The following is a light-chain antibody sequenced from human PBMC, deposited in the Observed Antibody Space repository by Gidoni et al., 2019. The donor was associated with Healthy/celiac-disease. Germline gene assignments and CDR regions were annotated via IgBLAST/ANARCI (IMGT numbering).Light chain of an antibody. CDR2: EVS. Sequence: QSALTQPASVSGSPGQSITISCTGTSSDVGSYNYVSWYQQPPGKAPKLMIDEVSNRPSGVSNRFSGSKSGNTASLTISGRQAEDEADYYCSSYTSSSTLVFGGGTKLTVL. J-gene: IGLJ2*01. V-gene: IGLV2-14*01. CDR3: SSYTSSSTLV. CDR1: SSDVGSYNY.